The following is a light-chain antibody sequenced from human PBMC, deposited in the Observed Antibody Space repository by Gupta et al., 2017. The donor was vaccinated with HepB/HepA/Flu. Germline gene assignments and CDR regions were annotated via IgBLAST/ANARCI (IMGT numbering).Light chain of an antibody. J-gene: IGKJ3*01. CDR1: QGISSW. Sequence: DIQMTQSPPTLSASVGDRVTITCRASQGISSWLACYQQKPGKAPKRLIYKASTLESGVPSRFSGSGSGTEFFLTITSLQPDDFATYYCQQYNSYMFTFGPGTKVDFK. V-gene: IGKV1-5*03. CDR3: QQYNSYMFT. CDR2: KAS.